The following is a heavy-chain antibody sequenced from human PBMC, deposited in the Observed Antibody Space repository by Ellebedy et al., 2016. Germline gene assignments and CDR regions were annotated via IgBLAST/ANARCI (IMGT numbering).Heavy chain of an antibody. CDR3: ARQRGFDY. J-gene: IGHJ4*02. CDR2: IYPGASDI. CDR1: GYSFANYW. V-gene: IGHV5-51*01. D-gene: IGHD3-10*01. Sequence: GEPLKISXQASGYSFANYWIGWVRQMPGKGLEWMGIIYPGASDIRYSPSFQGQVTISADTSITTAYLQWSSLKASDTTMYYCARQRGFDYWGQGTLVTVSS.